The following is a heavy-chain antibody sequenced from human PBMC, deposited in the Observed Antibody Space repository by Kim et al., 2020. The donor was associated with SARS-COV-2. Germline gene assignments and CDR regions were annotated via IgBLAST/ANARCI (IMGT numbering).Heavy chain of an antibody. D-gene: IGHD2-2*01. V-gene: IGHV1-69*04. CDR1: GGTFSSYA. CDR3: ARATRGLCSSTSCYAAYYYYGMDV. CDR2: IIPILGIA. J-gene: IGHJ6*02. Sequence: SVKVSCKASGGTFSSYAISWVRQAPGQGLEWMGRIIPILGIANYAQKFQGRVTITADKSTSTAYMELSSLRSEDTAVYYCARATRGLCSSTSCYAAYYYYGMDVWGQGTTVTVSS.